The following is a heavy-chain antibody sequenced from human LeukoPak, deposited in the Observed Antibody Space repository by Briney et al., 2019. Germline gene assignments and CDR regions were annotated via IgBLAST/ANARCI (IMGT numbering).Heavy chain of an antibody. D-gene: IGHD3-10*01. CDR1: GDSISTYY. V-gene: IGHV4-59*01. Sequence: SETLSLTCTVSGDSISTYYWSWIRQPPGKGLEWIGYVYYSGSTTYNPSLKSRVTISVDTSKNQFSLKLTSVTAADTAVYYCARASGSSYVVFFFDYWGQGTVVSVSS. CDR3: ARASGSSYVVFFFDY. CDR2: VYYSGST. J-gene: IGHJ4*02.